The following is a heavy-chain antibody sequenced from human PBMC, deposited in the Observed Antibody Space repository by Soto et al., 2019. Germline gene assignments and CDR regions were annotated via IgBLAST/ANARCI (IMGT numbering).Heavy chain of an antibody. CDR3: ARGRGGGGVVDVGY. Sequence: PSETRSLSCAVSGGSISRGVYSGIWIRQPPGKGLEWIGYIYHSGSTYYNPSLKSRVTISVDRSKNQFSLKLSSVTAADTAVYYCARGRGGGGVVDVGYWGQGTLVTVSS. V-gene: IGHV4-30-2*01. CDR1: GGSISRGVYS. J-gene: IGHJ4*02. CDR2: IYHSGST. D-gene: IGHD2-15*01.